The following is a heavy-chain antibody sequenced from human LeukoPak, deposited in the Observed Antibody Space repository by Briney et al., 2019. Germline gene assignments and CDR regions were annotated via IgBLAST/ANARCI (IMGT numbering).Heavy chain of an antibody. CDR1: GFTFSTYT. CDR3: ARGAYYYED. J-gene: IGHJ4*02. V-gene: IGHV3-23*01. CDR2: IGNNGGGI. D-gene: IGHD3-22*01. Sequence: PGGSLRLSCAASGFTFSTYTMYWVRHPPGKRLEWVSIIGNNGGGIHYADSVKGRFTISRDNFKNALYLQMNSLRVEDTAVYYCARGAYYYEDWGQGTLVTVSS.